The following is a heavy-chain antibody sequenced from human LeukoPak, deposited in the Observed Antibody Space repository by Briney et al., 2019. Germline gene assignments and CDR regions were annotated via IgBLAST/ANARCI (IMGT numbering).Heavy chain of an antibody. D-gene: IGHD6-13*01. CDR3: ARGVYIAAAQYGY. CDR1: GGSISSYY. CDR2: IYYSVTT. Sequence: SETLSLTCTVSGGSISSYYWSWIRQPPGKGLEWIGYIYYSVTTNYNPSLKSRVTISVDTSKNQFSLKLSSVTAADTAVYYCARGVYIAAAQYGYWGQGTLVTVSS. V-gene: IGHV4-59*01. J-gene: IGHJ4*02.